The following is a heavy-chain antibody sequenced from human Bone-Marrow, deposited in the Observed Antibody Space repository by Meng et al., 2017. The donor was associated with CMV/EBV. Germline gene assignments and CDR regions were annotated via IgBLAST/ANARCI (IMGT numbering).Heavy chain of an antibody. CDR2: ISYDGSNK. CDR1: GFTFSSYA. CDR3: ARDLSGRFDP. J-gene: IGHJ5*02. V-gene: IGHV3-30-3*01. Sequence: QVQVVESGGGVVQPGRSLRLSGAASGFTFSSYAMHWVRQAPGKGLEWVAVISYDGSNKYYADSVKGRFTISRDNSKNTLYLQMNSLRPDDTAVYYCARDLSGRFDPWGQGTLVTVSS.